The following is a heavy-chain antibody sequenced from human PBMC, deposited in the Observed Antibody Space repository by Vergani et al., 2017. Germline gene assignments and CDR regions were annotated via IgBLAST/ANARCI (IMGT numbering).Heavy chain of an antibody. V-gene: IGHV1-69*13. CDR3: ARHQYVWGSYRYIHGMDV. CDR1: GGTFSSYA. J-gene: IGHJ6*02. D-gene: IGHD3-16*02. CDR2: IIPIFGTA. Sequence: QVQLVQSGAEVKKPGSSVKVSCKASGGTFSSYAISWVRQAPGQGLEWMGRIIPIFGTANYAQKFQGRVTITADESTSTAYMELSSLRSEDTAVYYCARHQYVWGSYRYIHGMDVWGQGTTVSVSS.